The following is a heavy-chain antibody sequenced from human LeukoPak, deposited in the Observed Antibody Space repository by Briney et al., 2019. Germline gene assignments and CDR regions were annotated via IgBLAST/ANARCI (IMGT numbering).Heavy chain of an antibody. CDR1: GYTFTSYG. J-gene: IGHJ6*02. D-gene: IGHD2-8*01. Sequence: ASVKVSCKASGYTFTSYGISWVRQAPGQGLEWMGWISAYNGNTNYAQKLQGRVTMTTDTSTSTAYMELRSLRSDDTAVYYCARVSGGTRYAVHYYYGMDVWGQGTTVTVSS. CDR2: ISAYNGNT. CDR3: ARVSGGTRYAVHYYYGMDV. V-gene: IGHV1-18*01.